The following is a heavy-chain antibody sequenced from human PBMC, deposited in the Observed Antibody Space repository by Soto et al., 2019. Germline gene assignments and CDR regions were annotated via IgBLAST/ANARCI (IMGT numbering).Heavy chain of an antibody. CDR2: ISYDGSNT. CDR3: ARDQGRSITCPLDY. J-gene: IGHJ4*02. D-gene: IGHD2-2*01. V-gene: IGHV3-30-3*01. Sequence: VGSLRLSCAVSGFTFSTYAMHWVRQAPGKGLEWVAVISYDGSNTYYADSVKGRFTISRDNMLYLQMNSLRAEDTAVYYCARDQGRSITCPLDYCGPRTLIIVSS. CDR1: GFTFSTYA.